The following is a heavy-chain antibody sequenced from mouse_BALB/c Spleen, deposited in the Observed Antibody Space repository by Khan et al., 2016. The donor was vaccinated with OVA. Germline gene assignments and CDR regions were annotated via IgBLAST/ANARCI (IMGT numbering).Heavy chain of an antibody. Sequence: VQLQESGPGLVAPSQSLSLTCTVSGFSLTSYGVHWVRQPPGKGLEWLGVIWAGGSTNYNSALMSRLSISKDNSKIQMFLTMNSLQTDDTAMYYCARLEDIWGQGTTLTVSS. V-gene: IGHV2-9*02. CDR1: GFSLTSYG. CDR2: IWAGGST. CDR3: ARLEDI. D-gene: IGHD1-3*01. J-gene: IGHJ2*01.